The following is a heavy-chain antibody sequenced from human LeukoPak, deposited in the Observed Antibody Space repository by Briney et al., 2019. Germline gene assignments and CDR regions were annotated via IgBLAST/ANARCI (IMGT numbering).Heavy chain of an antibody. J-gene: IGHJ3*02. V-gene: IGHV4-39*01. CDR2: IDYTGST. D-gene: IGHD6-25*01. Sequence: SETLSLTCSVSGGFIIRSSYYWGWLRQTPGKGLEWIASIDYTGSTYYNPSLGSRVTISVDTSKNQFSLKLSSVTAADMGVHYCVRHRGGSGYSDLDAFEIWGRGTMVTVSS. CDR3: VRHRGGSGYSDLDAFEI. CDR1: GGFIIRSSYY.